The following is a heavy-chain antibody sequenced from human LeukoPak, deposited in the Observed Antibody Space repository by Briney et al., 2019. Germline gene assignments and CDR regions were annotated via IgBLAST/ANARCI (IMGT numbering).Heavy chain of an antibody. Sequence: GGSLILSCAASGFTFSTYAMSWVRQAPGKGLEWVSVVSGTGGRTYYADSVEGRFTISRDNSKNTLYLQMNSLRAEDTALYYCVKASSSSPQYNWFDAWGQGTLVTVSS. CDR2: VSGTGGRT. J-gene: IGHJ5*02. D-gene: IGHD6-6*01. V-gene: IGHV3-23*01. CDR3: VKASSSSPQYNWFDA. CDR1: GFTFSTYA.